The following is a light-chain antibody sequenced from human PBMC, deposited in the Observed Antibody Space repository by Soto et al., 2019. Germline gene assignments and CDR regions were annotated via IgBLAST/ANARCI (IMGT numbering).Light chain of an antibody. Sequence: EIVLTQSPDTLSLSPGERATLSCRASQSVSSSYLAWYQQRPGQAPRFLIYGASSRATGIPDRFSGSGSGTDFTLTISSLEPEDFAVYYCQQRSNWPRWFTFGPGTKVDIK. CDR3: QQRSNWPRWFT. V-gene: IGKV3D-20*02. CDR1: QSVSSSY. J-gene: IGKJ3*01. CDR2: GAS.